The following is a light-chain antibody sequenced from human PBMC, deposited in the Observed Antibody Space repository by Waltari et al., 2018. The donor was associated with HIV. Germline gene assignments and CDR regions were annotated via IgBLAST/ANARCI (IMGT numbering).Light chain of an antibody. CDR3: QQYSRPMYT. Sequence: DIQMTQSPSTPSASVGDRVTITCRASQTISVWLAWYQQKPGKAPKLLIYKASSLESGVPSRFSGSGSGTEFTLTISSLHPDDFATYYCQQYSRPMYTFGQGTKLEIK. V-gene: IGKV1-5*03. CDR1: QTISVW. CDR2: KAS. J-gene: IGKJ2*01.